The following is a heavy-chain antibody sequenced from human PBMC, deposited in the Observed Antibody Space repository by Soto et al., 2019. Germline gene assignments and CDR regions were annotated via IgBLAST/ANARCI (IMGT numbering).Heavy chain of an antibody. V-gene: IGHV3-23*01. CDR1: GIDFSSHI. CDR2: ISDIST. Sequence: DVQLLESGGGLVQPGGSLRLSCAASGIDFSSHIMNWVRQAPGKRLEWVSGISDISTYYEPSVKGRFTISTDKAKSTLFLQMKRLRAEETAVYYCAKHLKGGRRESPFDLWGQGTLVTVAS. CDR3: AKHLKGGRRESPFDL. J-gene: IGHJ4*02. D-gene: IGHD3-3*02.